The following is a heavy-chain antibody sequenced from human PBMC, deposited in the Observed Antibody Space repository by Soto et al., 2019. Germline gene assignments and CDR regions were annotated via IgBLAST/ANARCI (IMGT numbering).Heavy chain of an antibody. CDR1: GYTFSTSG. CDR2: ISGYNGNT. Sequence: GASVTVSCQASGYTFSTSGISWVRQAPGQGLEWMGWISGYNGNTVYAQNLQGRVTMTTETSTTTAYMELRSLRSDDTAVYYCAKTPHYDSSGYYYGNNWFDPWGQGTLVTVSS. D-gene: IGHD3-22*01. V-gene: IGHV1-18*01. CDR3: AKTPHYDSSGYYYGNNWFDP. J-gene: IGHJ5*02.